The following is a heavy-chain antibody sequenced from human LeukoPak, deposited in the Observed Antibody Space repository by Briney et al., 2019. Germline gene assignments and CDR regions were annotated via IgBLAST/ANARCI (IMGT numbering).Heavy chain of an antibody. CDR2: IYYSGST. J-gene: IGHJ4*02. D-gene: IGHD5-18*01. V-gene: IGHV4-31*03. CDR3: ARVSARGYSYGNPDY. Sequence: SETLSLTCTVSGGSISSGGYYWSWIRQHPGKGLEWIGYIYYSGSTYYNPSLKSRVTISVDTSKNQFSLKLSSVTAADTAVYYCARVSARGYSYGNPDYWGQGTLVTVSS. CDR1: GGSISSGGYY.